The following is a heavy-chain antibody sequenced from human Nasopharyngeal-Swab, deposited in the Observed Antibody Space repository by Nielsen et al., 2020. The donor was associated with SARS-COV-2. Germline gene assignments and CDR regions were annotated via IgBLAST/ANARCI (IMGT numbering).Heavy chain of an antibody. D-gene: IGHD4-17*01. CDR1: GFTFDTFG. Sequence: GESLKISCAASGFTFDTFGMTWVRQAPGKGLEWVSRISGSDSGTYYADSVKGRFTISRDNSKNTLYLQMNSLRADDTAVYYCAKGGVSVYGDSYYFDFWGQGTLVTVSS. V-gene: IGHV3-23*01. CDR2: ISGSDSGT. J-gene: IGHJ4*02. CDR3: AKGGVSVYGDSYYFDF.